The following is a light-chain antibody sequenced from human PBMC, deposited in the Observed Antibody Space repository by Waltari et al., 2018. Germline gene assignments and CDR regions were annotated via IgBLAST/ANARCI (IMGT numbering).Light chain of an antibody. V-gene: IGKV3-20*01. J-gene: IGKJ1*01. CDR3: QQYGSSPQT. Sequence: EIVLTQSPGTLSLSPGESATLSCRASQSVSSSYLAWYPQKPGQAPRLLIYGASSMATSIPDRFSGSGSGTDFTLTISRLEPEDFAVYYGQQYGSSPQTFGQGTKVEIK. CDR1: QSVSSSY. CDR2: GAS.